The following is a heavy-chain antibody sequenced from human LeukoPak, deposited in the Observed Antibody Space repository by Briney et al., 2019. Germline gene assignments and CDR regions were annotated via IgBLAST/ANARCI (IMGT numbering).Heavy chain of an antibody. CDR3: ARCMRTDDVCYRRGYFDY. Sequence: GGSLRISCAASGFTFSSYSMNWVRQAPGKGLEWVSYISGSSNTIYYTDSVEGRFTISRDNAKNSLYLQMNSLRDEDTAVYYCARCMRTDDVCYRRGYFDYWGQGALVTVSS. CDR1: GFTFSSYS. V-gene: IGHV3-48*02. CDR2: ISGSSNTI. J-gene: IGHJ4*02. D-gene: IGHD2-8*01.